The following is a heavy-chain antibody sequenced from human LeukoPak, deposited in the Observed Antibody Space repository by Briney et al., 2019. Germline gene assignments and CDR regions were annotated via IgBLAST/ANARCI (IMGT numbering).Heavy chain of an antibody. Sequence: ASVKVSCKASGYTFTSYDINWVRQATGQGLEWMGWMNPNSGNTGYAQKFQGRVTMTRDMSTSTVYMELSSLRSEDTAVYYCAREGDFSYSSSWLDYWGQGTLVTVSS. D-gene: IGHD6-13*01. CDR3: AREGDFSYSSSWLDY. CDR2: MNPNSGNT. CDR1: GYTFTSYD. J-gene: IGHJ4*02. V-gene: IGHV1-8*01.